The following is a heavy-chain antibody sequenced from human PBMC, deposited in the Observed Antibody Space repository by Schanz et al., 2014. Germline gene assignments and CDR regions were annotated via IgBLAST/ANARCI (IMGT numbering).Heavy chain of an antibody. CDR3: ASTHWFGSGTTIVDY. CDR1: GYTLSAYS. CDR2: INPSGGST. Sequence: QVQLVQSGTQVKKPGASVKVSCKASGYTLSAYSLHWVRQAPGQGLEWMGMINPSGGSTTYAQKFQGRVTMTRDTSTSTVYMELTSLRFDDTAVYYCASTHWFGSGTTIVDYWGQGTMVTVSS. D-gene: IGHD3-10*01. J-gene: IGHJ4*02. V-gene: IGHV1-46*01.